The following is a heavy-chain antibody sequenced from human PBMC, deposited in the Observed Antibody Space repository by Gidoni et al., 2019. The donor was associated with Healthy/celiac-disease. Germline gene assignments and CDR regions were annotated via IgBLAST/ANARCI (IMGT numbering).Heavy chain of an antibody. CDR1: GFTFSSYA. CDR3: AKDPPGYYYDSSGSYFDY. CDR2: ISGSGGRT. V-gene: IGHV3-23*04. D-gene: IGHD3-22*01. J-gene: IGHJ4*02. Sequence: EVQLVESGGGLVQPGGSLRLSCAASGFTFSSYAMSWVRQGPGKGLEWVSAISGSGGRTYYADSVKCRFTISRDNSKNTLYLQMNSLRSEDTAVYYCAKDPPGYYYDSSGSYFDYWGQGTLVTVSS.